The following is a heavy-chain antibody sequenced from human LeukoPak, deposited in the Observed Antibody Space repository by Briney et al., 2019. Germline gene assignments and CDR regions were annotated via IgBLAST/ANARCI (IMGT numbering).Heavy chain of an antibody. CDR3: ARQWRELQLGY. D-gene: IGHD1-26*01. CDR1: GFNFSAYW. CDR2: IKQDGSEK. V-gene: IGHV3-7*01. J-gene: IGHJ4*02. Sequence: GGSLRLSCAASGFNFSAYWMSWVRQAPGKGLEWVANIKQDGSEKYYVDSVKGRFTISRDNAKNSLYLQMNSLRAEDTAVYYCARQWRELQLGYWGQGTLVTVSS.